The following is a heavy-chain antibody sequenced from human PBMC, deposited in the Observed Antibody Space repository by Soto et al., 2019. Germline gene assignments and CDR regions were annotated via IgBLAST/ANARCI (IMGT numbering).Heavy chain of an antibody. CDR1: GGTFSSYT. Sequence: SVKVSCKASGGTFSSYTISWVRQAPGQGLEWMGRIIPILGIANYAQKFQGRVTMTEDTSTDTAYMELSSLRSEDTAVYYCATGAGYYYGMDVWGQGTTVTVSS. V-gene: IGHV1-69*02. J-gene: IGHJ6*02. D-gene: IGHD6-13*01. CDR3: ATGAGYYYGMDV. CDR2: IIPILGIA.